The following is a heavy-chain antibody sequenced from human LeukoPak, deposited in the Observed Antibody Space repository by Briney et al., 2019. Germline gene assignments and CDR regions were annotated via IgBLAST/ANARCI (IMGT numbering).Heavy chain of an antibody. Sequence: SETLSLTCTVSGGSISSYYWSWIRQPAGKGLEWIGRIYTSGSTNYNPSLKSRVTMSVDTSKNQFSLKLSSVTAADTAVYYCATSDYGDYALGYWYFDLWGRGTLVTVSS. J-gene: IGHJ2*01. D-gene: IGHD4-17*01. CDR2: IYTSGST. CDR1: GGSISSYY. V-gene: IGHV4-4*07. CDR3: ATSDYGDYALGYWYFDL.